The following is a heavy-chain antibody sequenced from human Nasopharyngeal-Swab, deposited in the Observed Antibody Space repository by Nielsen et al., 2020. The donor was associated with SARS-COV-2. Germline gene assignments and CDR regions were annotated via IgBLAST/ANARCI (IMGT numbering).Heavy chain of an antibody. D-gene: IGHD6-6*01. J-gene: IGHJ6*02. CDR1: GGSISSGGYS. CDR3: ARAGSSIYYYGMDV. CDR2: IYHSGST. V-gene: IGHV4-30-2*01. Sequence: SETLSLTCTVSGGSISSGGYSWSWIRQPPGKGLEWIGYIYHSGSTYYNPSLKSQVTISVDTSKNQFSLKLSSVTAADTAVYYCARAGSSIYYYGMDVWGQGTTVTVSS.